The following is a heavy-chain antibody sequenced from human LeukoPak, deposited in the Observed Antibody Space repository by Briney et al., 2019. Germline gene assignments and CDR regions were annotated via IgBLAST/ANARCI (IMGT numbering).Heavy chain of an antibody. D-gene: IGHD2-2*02. CDR3: ARALPYCSSTSCYIPPRPXEPXYXXXXXDV. Sequence: ASVKVSCKASGYTFTGYYMHWVRQAPGQGLEWMGWINPNSGGTNYAQKFQGRVTMTRDTSISTAYMELSRLRSDDTAVYYCARALPYCSSTSCYIPPRPXEPXYXXXXXDVWXXGTTVTVS. V-gene: IGHV1-2*02. CDR2: INPNSGGT. J-gene: IGHJ6*02. CDR1: GYTFTGYY.